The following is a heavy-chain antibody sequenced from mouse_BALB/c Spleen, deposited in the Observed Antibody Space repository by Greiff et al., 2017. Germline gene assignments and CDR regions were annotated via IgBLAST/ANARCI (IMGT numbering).Heavy chain of an antibody. Sequence: VQLQESGAELMKPGASVKISCKATGYTFSSYWIEWVKQRPGHGLEWIGEILPGSGSTNYNEKFKGKATFTADTSSNTAYMQLSSLTSEDSAVYYCARTGIYYDYVYYAMDYWGQGTSVTVSS. CDR1: GYTFSSYW. D-gene: IGHD2-4*01. CDR3: ARTGIYYDYVYYAMDY. J-gene: IGHJ4*01. CDR2: ILPGSGST. V-gene: IGHV1-9*01.